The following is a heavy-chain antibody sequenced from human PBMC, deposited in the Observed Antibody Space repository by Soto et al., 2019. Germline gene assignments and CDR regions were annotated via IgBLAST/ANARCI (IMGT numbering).Heavy chain of an antibody. Sequence: QVQLQKWGAGLLKPSETLSLTCAVYGGSFSGYYWSWIRQPPGKGLEWIGEINHSGSTNYNPSLKSRVTISVDTSKNHFSLRLSSVTAADTAVFYCARVPGAYYYYYGMDVWGQGTTVTVSS. CDR1: GGSFSGYY. D-gene: IGHD1-26*01. CDR3: ARVPGAYYYYYGMDV. J-gene: IGHJ6*02. CDR2: INHSGST. V-gene: IGHV4-34*01.